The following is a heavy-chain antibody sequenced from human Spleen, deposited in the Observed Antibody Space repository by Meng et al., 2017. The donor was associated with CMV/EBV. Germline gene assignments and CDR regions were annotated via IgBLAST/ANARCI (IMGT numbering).Heavy chain of an antibody. V-gene: IGHV4-59*11. CDR3: ARGLRIAANWFDP. D-gene: IGHD2-15*01. CDR2: IYHSGST. CDR1: GGSITSHY. J-gene: IGHJ5*02. Sequence: ESLKISCTVSGGSITSHYWSWIRQPPGKGLEWIGYIYHSGSTNYNPSLKSRVAISVDRSKNQFSLKLSSVTAAATAVYYCARGLRIAANWFDPWGQGTRVTVSS.